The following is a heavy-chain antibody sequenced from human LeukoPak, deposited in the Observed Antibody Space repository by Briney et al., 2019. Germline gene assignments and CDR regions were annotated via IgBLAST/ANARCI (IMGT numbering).Heavy chain of an antibody. J-gene: IGHJ4*02. Sequence: GGSLRLSYAASGFTFSSYWMSWVRQAPGKGLEWVADIKQDGSEKYYVDSVKGRFTISRDNAKNSLYLQMNSLRADDTAVYYCARSARLMKGVVEVTALDDWGQGTLVTVSS. CDR2: IKQDGSEK. CDR3: ARSARLMKGVVEVTALDD. D-gene: IGHD3-3*01. V-gene: IGHV3-7*01. CDR1: GFTFSSYW.